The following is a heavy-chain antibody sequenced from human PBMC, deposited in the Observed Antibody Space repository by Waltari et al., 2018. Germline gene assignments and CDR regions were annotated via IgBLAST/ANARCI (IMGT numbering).Heavy chain of an antibody. CDR3: AILLGRGY. J-gene: IGHJ4*02. Sequence: GVRQAPGKGLEWVSSISGSGDSTYYADSVKVRFTISRDNSKNTLYLQMNSLRAEDTAVYYCAILLGRGYWGQGTLVTVSS. D-gene: IGHD3-10*01. CDR2: ISGSGDST. V-gene: IGHV3-23*01.